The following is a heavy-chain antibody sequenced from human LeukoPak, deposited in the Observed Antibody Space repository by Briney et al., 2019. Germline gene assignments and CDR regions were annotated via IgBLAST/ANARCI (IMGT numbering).Heavy chain of an antibody. Sequence: GGSLRLSCAASGFTSSYYWMSWVRQSPGKGLEWVANVKHDGSESFYADSVKGRFTVSRGNVKNSLYLDLNNLKLEDTALYYCVRDGVTAGFDYWGQGTLVSVSS. CDR1: GFTSSYYW. V-gene: IGHV3-7*01. CDR2: VKHDGSES. J-gene: IGHJ4*02. D-gene: IGHD2-21*02. CDR3: VRDGVTAGFDY.